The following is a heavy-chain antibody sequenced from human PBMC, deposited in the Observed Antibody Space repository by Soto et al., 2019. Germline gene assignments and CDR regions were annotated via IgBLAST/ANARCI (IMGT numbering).Heavy chain of an antibody. J-gene: IGHJ6*03. D-gene: IGHD3-3*01. V-gene: IGHV1-46*01. CDR3: AAFGSSDFWSGSRPNYCSYMDV. CDR1: GYTFTSYY. Sequence: GASAKVSCKASGYTFTSYYMHWVRHAPGQGLEWMGIINPSGGNTSYAQKFQDRVTMTRDTSTSTVYMELSSLRSEDTAVYYCAAFGSSDFWSGSRPNYCSYMDVWGKGTRVPVSS. CDR2: INPSGGNT.